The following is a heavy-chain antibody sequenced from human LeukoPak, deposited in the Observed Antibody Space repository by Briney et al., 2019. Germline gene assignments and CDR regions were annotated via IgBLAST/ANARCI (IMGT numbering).Heavy chain of an antibody. CDR1: GYTLTELS. Sequence: ASVKVSCKVSGYTLTELSMHWVRQAPGKGLEWMGGFDPEDGETIYAQKFQGRVTMTEDTSTDTAYMELSSLRSEDTAVYCCATVVGSSWPFDYWGQGTLVTVSS. D-gene: IGHD6-13*01. V-gene: IGHV1-24*01. CDR2: FDPEDGET. J-gene: IGHJ4*02. CDR3: ATVVGSSWPFDY.